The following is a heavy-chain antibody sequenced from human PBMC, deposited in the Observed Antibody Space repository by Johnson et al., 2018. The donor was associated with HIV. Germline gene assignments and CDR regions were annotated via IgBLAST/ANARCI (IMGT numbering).Heavy chain of an antibody. CDR3: ARPHSESIYAAFSL. V-gene: IGHV3-30*04. CDR1: GFTFSSYA. D-gene: IGHD2/OR15-2a*01. J-gene: IGHJ3*01. CDR2: ISYDGSNK. Sequence: QVQLVESGGGVVQPGRSLRLSCAASGFTFSSYAMHWVRQAPGKGLEWVAVISYDGSNKYYADSVKGRFTISRDNSKNTLYLQMNSLRAEDTAVYYCARPHSESIYAAFSLWGQGTMVTVSS.